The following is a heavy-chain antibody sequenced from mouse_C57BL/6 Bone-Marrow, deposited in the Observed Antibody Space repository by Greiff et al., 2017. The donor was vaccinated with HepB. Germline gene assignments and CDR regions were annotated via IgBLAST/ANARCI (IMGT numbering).Heavy chain of an antibody. J-gene: IGHJ3*01. CDR3: ARGYYDGYYPFAY. V-gene: IGHV5-4*01. CDR2: ISDGGSYT. D-gene: IGHD2-3*01. CDR1: GFTFSSYA. Sequence: EVQRVESGGGLVKPGGSLKLSCAASGFTFSSYAMSWVRQTPEKRLEWVATISDGGSYTYYPDNVKGRFTISRDNAKNNLYLQMSHLKSEDTAMYYCARGYYDGYYPFAYWGQGTLVTVSA.